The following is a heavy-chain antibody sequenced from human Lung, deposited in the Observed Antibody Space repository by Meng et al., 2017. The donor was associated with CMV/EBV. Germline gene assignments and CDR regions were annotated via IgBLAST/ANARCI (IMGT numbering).Heavy chain of an antibody. V-gene: IGHV4-61*01. Sequence: SXTXSLXFIVSGGAVSDGNYHWNWVRQPPGKGLEWIGQTWSGRGTYYSPSLESRLTISVDTSKNQFSLHLTSVTAADTAIYYCATLIAGYGGRGSWGQGTLVTVSS. CDR1: GGAVSDGNYH. D-gene: IGHD5-12*01. CDR2: TWSGRGT. J-gene: IGHJ4*02. CDR3: ATLIAGYGGRGS.